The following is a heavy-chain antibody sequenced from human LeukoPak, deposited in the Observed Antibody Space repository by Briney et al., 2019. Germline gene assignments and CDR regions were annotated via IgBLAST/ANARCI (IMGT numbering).Heavy chain of an antibody. D-gene: IGHD3-10*01. Sequence: SETLSLTCTVSGYSISSGYYWGWIRQPPQKGLEWIGSIYYSGSGSTYYNPSLQSRATISVDTSNNQFSLTLNSVTAADTAVYYCARVIGGSGSKRQFFDYWGQGTLVTVSS. CDR1: GYSISSGYY. V-gene: IGHV4-38-2*02. J-gene: IGHJ4*02. CDR3: ARVIGGSGSKRQFFDY. CDR2: IYYSGSGST.